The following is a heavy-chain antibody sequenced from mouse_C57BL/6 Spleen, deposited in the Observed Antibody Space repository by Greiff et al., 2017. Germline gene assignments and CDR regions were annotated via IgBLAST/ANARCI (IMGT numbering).Heavy chain of an antibody. CDR3: GRGGDTGLAWFAY. J-gene: IGHJ3*01. D-gene: IGHD5-1-1*01. Sequence: VQGVESGPELVKPGASVKISCKASGYAFSSSWMNWVKQRPGKGLEWIGRIYPGDGDTNYNGKFKGKATLTADKSSSTAYMQHSSLTSEDSAVYFCGRGGDTGLAWFAYWGQGTMVTVSA. CDR2: IYPGDGDT. CDR1: GYAFSSSW. V-gene: IGHV1-82*01.